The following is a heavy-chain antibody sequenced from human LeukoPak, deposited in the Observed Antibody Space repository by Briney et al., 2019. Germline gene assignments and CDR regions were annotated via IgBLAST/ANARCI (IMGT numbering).Heavy chain of an antibody. V-gene: IGHV1-24*01. D-gene: IGHD2-2*01. CDR2: FDPEDGET. J-gene: IGHJ4*02. Sequence: ASVKVSCKVSGYTLTELSMHWVRQAPGKGLEWMGGFDPEDGETIYAQKFQGRVTMTEDTSTDTAYMELSSLRSEDTAVYYCATHRNGIVVVPAALYQFDYWGQGTLVTVSS. CDR3: ATHRNGIVVVPAALYQFDY. CDR1: GYTLTELS.